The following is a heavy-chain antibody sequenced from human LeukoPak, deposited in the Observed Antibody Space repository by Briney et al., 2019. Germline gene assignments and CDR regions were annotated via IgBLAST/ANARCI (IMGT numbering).Heavy chain of an antibody. CDR2: INHSGST. CDR1: GGSFSGYY. D-gene: IGHD3-10*01. J-gene: IGHJ5*02. CDR3: ARRPRGVIIKSWFDP. V-gene: IGHV4-34*01. Sequence: SETLSLTCAVYGGSFSGYYWNWIRQPPGKGLEWIGEINHSGSTNYNPSLKSRVTISVDTSKNQFSLKLSSVTAADTAVYYCARRPRGVIIKSWFDPWGQGTLVTVSS.